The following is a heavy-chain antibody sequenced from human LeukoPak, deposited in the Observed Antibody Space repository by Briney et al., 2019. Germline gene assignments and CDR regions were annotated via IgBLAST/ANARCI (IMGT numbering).Heavy chain of an antibody. V-gene: IGHV3-48*03. CDR1: GFTFRSYE. CDR2: ISSGSGRNI. Sequence: GGSLRLSCAASGFTFRSYEMNWVRQASGKGLEWISYISSGSGRNIYYADSVKGRFTISRDNAKNSLYLQMNSLRAEDSGVYFCATITIFGVVTPAWGQGTLVTVTS. CDR3: ATITIFGVVTPA. D-gene: IGHD3-3*01. J-gene: IGHJ5*02.